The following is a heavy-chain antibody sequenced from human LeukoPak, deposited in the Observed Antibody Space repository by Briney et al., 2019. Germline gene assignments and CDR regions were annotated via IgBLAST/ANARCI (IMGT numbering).Heavy chain of an antibody. CDR3: ARERGDFWSGYYTSLGY. D-gene: IGHD3-3*01. J-gene: IGHJ4*02. Sequence: GGSLRLSCAASGFTFSSYWMHWVRQAPGRGLVWVSRINSDGSSTSYADSVKGRFTTSRDNAKNTLYLQMNSLRAEDTAVYYCARERGDFWSGYYTSLGYWGQGTLVTVSS. CDR2: INSDGSST. V-gene: IGHV3-74*01. CDR1: GFTFSSYW.